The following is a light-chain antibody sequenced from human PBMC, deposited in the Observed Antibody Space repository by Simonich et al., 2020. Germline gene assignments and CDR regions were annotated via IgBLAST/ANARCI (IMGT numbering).Light chain of an antibody. Sequence: DIVMTQSPDSLAVSLGERATINCKSSQSVLYSSNNKNYLAWYQQKPGQPPKLLMYWASTRESGVPDRFSGSGSGTDFTLTISSMQSEDFAVYYCQQYNNWPWTFGQGTKVEIK. CDR1: QSVLYSSNNKNY. CDR3: QQYNNWPWT. CDR2: WAS. J-gene: IGKJ1*01. V-gene: IGKV4-1*01.